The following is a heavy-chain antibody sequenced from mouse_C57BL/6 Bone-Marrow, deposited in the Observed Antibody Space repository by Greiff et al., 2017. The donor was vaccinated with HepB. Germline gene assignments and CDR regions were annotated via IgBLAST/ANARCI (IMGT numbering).Heavy chain of an antibody. CDR1: GYTFTSYW. Sequence: VQLQQSGAELVKPGASVKMSCKASGYTFTSYWITWVKQRPGQGLEWIGDIYPGSGSTNYNEKFKSKATLTVDTSSSTAYMQLSSLTSEDSAVYYCAREDTTIGGYFDYWGQGTTLTVSS. D-gene: IGHD2-12*01. CDR3: AREDTTIGGYFDY. J-gene: IGHJ2*01. CDR2: IYPGSGST. V-gene: IGHV1-55*01.